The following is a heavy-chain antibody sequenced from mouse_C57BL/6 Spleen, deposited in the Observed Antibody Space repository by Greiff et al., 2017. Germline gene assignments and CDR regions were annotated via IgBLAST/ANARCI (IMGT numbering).Heavy chain of an antibody. CDR3: TRDDDGYYFAY. V-gene: IGHV5-9-1*02. Sequence: EVKLVESGEGLVKPGGSLKLSCAASGFTFSSYAMSWVRQTPEKRLEWVAYISSGGDYIYYADTVQGRFTISRDNARNTLYLQMSSLKSEDTAMYYCTRDDDGYYFAYWGQGTLVTVSA. D-gene: IGHD2-3*01. J-gene: IGHJ3*01. CDR1: GFTFSSYA. CDR2: ISSGGDYI.